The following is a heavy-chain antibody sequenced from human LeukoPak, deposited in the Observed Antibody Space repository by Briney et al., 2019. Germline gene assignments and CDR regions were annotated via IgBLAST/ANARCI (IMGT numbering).Heavy chain of an antibody. CDR1: GFTFSSYS. CDR2: ISSSSSDI. V-gene: IGHV3-21*01. J-gene: IGHJ4*02. Sequence: GGSLRLSCAASGFTFSSYSMNWVRQAPGKGLEWVSSISSSSSDIYYADSVKGRFTISRDNAKNSLYLQMNSLRAEDTAVYYCARDYADILTGSPLSDYWGQGTLVTVSS. D-gene: IGHD3-9*01. CDR3: ARDYADILTGSPLSDY.